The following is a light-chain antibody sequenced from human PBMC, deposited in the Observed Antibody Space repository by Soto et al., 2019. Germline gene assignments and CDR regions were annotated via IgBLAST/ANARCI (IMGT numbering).Light chain of an antibody. CDR2: AAS. Sequence: DIQMPQSPSSVSASVGDRVTITCRASQGISSWLAWYQRKPGKAPKLLIYAASSLQSGVPSRFSGSGSGTDFTLTISSLQPKDFATYYCQQANSFPITVGQGTRLEIK. V-gene: IGKV1-12*01. J-gene: IGKJ5*01. CDR3: QQANSFPIT. CDR1: QGISSW.